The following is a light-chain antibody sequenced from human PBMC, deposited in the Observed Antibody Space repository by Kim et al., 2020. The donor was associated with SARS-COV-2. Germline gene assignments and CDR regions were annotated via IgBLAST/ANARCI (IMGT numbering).Light chain of an antibody. CDR2: AAS. J-gene: IGKJ1*01. CDR3: QQYGSSPWT. Sequence: SPAENTPLSCRASQTINGSYLAWYQQKPGQAPRLLIYAASSRDTDIPVRFSGSGSGTDFTLTISRLEAEDFAVYYCQQYGSSPWTFGQGTKVDIK. CDR1: QTINGSY. V-gene: IGKV3-20*01.